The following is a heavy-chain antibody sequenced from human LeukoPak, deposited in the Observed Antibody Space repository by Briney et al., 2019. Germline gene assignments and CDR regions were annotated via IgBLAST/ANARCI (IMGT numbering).Heavy chain of an antibody. Sequence: ASVKVSCKASGYTFTSYGISWVRQAPGQGLEWMGWINAYNGNTNYAQKLQGRVTMTTDTSTSTAYMELRSLRSDDTAVYYCARGDIVATRGFYYFDYWGQGTLVTVSS. D-gene: IGHD5-12*01. CDR1: GYTFTSYG. CDR2: INAYNGNT. J-gene: IGHJ4*02. CDR3: ARGDIVATRGFYYFDY. V-gene: IGHV1-18*04.